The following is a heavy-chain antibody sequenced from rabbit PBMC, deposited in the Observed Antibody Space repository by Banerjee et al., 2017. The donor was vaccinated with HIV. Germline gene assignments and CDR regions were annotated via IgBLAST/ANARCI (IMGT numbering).Heavy chain of an antibody. Sequence: QEQLEESGGDLVKPEGSLTLTCTASGFTISNTYWICWVRQAPGKGLEWIGCIYINDGSTYYARWAKGRFTISKTSSTTVTLQMTSLTAADTATYFCARGAYFNLWGPGTLVTVS. V-gene: IGHV1S45*01. CDR3: ARGAYFNL. CDR1: GFTISNTYW. J-gene: IGHJ4*01. CDR2: IYINDGST.